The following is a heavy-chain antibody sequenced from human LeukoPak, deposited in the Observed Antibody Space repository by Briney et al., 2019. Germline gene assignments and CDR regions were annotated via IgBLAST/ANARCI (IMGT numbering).Heavy chain of an antibody. V-gene: IGHV1-46*01. CDR1: GYTFTSYY. CDR3: ARDLISGWSIDY. J-gene: IGHJ4*02. D-gene: IGHD6-19*01. Sequence: GASVKVSRKASGYTFTSYYMHWVRQAPGQGLEWMGIINPSGGSTSYAQKFQGRVTMTRDTSTSTVYMELSSLRSEDTAVYYCARDLISGWSIDYWGQGTLVTVSS. CDR2: INPSGGST.